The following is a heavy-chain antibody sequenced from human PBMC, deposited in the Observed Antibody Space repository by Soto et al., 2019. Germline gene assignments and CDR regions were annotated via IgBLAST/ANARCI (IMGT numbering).Heavy chain of an antibody. CDR2: INPATGAA. CDR3: VRGGGVGVAGSAAFDM. J-gene: IGHJ3*02. Sequence: QLHLVQSGAVVKKPGASVTVSCSASGYPVTAYYMHWVRQAPGRGLEWMGGINPATGAAKYTQTFAGRVTMTRATSTSTVFMELSGLTSEDPAVFYGVRGGGVGVAGSAAFDMWGQGTLVTVSS. V-gene: IGHV1-2*02. CDR1: GYPVTAYY. D-gene: IGHD3-3*01.